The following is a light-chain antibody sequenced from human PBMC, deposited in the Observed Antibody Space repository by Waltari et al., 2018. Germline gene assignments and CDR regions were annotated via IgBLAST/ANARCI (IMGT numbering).Light chain of an antibody. J-gene: IGLJ3*02. CDR3: ASHGNNKV. CDR2: GVD. V-gene: IGLV2-8*01. CDR1: SRDVGLYNF. Sequence: QSALTQPASVSGSPGQSITISCTGTSRDVGLYNFVSWYQQHPGKPPKLIISGVDKRPSGVPDRFSGSKSGSTAYLTVSGLQAEDEADYYCASHGNNKVFGGGTKLTVL.